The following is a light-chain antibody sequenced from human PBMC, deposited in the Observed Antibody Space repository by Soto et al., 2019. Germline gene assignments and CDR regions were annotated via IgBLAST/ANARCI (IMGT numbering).Light chain of an antibody. V-gene: IGLV2-14*01. CDR3: SPYTTIGTSV. J-gene: IGLJ3*02. CDR2: EVS. Sequence: QSVLTQPASVSGSPGQTITISCTGTSSDVGGYNYLSWYQQHPGKAPKVMIYEVSNRPSGVSNRFSGSKSGNTASLTISGLQAEDEADCFCSPYTTIGTSVFGGGTKLTVL. CDR1: SSDVGGYNY.